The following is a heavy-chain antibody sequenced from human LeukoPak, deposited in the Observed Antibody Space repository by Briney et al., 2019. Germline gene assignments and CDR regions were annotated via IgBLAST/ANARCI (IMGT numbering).Heavy chain of an antibody. V-gene: IGHV4-61*02. CDR1: GGSISSGSYY. Sequence: PSQTLSLTCTVSGGSISSGSYYWSWIRQPAGKGLEWIGRIYTSGSTNYNPSLKSRVTISVDTSKNQFSLKLSSVTAADTAVYYCARDRSSSWYWAFDIWGQGTMVTVSS. D-gene: IGHD6-13*01. J-gene: IGHJ3*02. CDR3: ARDRSSSWYWAFDI. CDR2: IYTSGST.